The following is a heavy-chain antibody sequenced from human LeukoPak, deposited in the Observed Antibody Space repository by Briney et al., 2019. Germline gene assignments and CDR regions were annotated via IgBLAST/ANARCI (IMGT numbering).Heavy chain of an antibody. V-gene: IGHV3-23*01. CDR2: ISPSGDST. Sequence: GGSLRLSCAASGFTFRDYVISWVRQAPGKGLEWASSISPSGDSTYYAGSVRGRFTLSRDNSKNTVYFQMNSLRAEDTAIYYCAQDWPSAVTTTPGFWGQGTMVIVSS. J-gene: IGHJ3*01. D-gene: IGHD4-17*01. CDR1: GFTFRDYV. CDR3: AQDWPSAVTTTPGF.